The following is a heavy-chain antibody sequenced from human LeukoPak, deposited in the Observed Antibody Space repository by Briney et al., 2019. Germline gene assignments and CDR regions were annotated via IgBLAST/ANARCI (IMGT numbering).Heavy chain of an antibody. V-gene: IGHV3-23*01. CDR3: AKAAVVPAANTRFDP. Sequence: TGGSLRLSCAASGFTFSSYAMSWVRQAPGKGLEWVSAISGSGGSTYYADSVKGRFTISRDNSKNTLYLKMNSLRAEDTAVYYCAKAAVVPAANTRFDPWGQGTLVTVSS. D-gene: IGHD2-2*01. CDR1: GFTFSSYA. J-gene: IGHJ5*02. CDR2: ISGSGGST.